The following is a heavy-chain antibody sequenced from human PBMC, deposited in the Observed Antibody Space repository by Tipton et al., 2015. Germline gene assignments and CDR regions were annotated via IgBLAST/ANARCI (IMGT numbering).Heavy chain of an antibody. D-gene: IGHD4-17*01. CDR2: IYYDGST. CDR3: ARLTTVTTWGTDY. CDR1: GGSISSYY. V-gene: IGHV4-59*12. Sequence: TLSLTCTVSGGSISSYYWSWIRQPPGKGLEWIGYIYYDGSTNYNPSLKSRVTISVDTSKNQFSLKLSSVTAADTAVYYCARLTTVTTWGTDYWGPGTLVTASS. J-gene: IGHJ4*02.